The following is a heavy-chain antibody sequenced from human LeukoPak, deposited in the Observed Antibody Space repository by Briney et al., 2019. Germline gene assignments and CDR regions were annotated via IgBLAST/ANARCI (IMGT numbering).Heavy chain of an antibody. V-gene: IGHV3-30-3*01. CDR3: AKVSASSWLGAFDI. Sequence: GQSLRLSCAASGFTFSSIAMHWVRQAPGKGLEWVAVISYDGSTTYYADSVKGRFTISRDNSKNTLYLQMNSLRTEDTALYYCAKVSASSWLGAFDIWGQGTMVTVSS. J-gene: IGHJ3*02. CDR2: ISYDGSTT. D-gene: IGHD6-13*01. CDR1: GFTFSSIA.